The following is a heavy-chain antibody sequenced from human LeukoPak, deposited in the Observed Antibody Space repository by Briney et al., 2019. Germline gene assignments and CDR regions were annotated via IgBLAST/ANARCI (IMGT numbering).Heavy chain of an antibody. CDR2: ISSSGDGT. CDR3: AKVMDGGSSGWHSVFDY. Sequence: GGSLRLSCAASGFTFSNAWMNWVRQAPGKGLEWVSAISSSGDGTYYADSVKGRFTISRDNSKNTLCLQMNSLRAEDTAVYYCAKVMDGGSSGWHSVFDYWGQGTLVTVSS. D-gene: IGHD6-19*01. CDR1: GFTFSNAW. J-gene: IGHJ4*02. V-gene: IGHV3-23*01.